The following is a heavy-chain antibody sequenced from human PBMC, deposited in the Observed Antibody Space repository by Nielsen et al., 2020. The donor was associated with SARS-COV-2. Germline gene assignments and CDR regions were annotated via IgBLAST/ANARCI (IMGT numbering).Heavy chain of an antibody. Sequence: ASVKVSCKVPGDTLTQLTMHWMRQAPGKGLEWMGEFDPQDGEATYAQKFQGRVTMTEDTSIDTAYLELSSLRSDDTAVYYCAREDYYDSSGYPGDYYYYGMDVWGQGTTVTVSS. CDR1: GDTLTQLT. J-gene: IGHJ6*02. CDR2: FDPQDGEA. CDR3: AREDYYDSSGYPGDYYYYGMDV. D-gene: IGHD3-22*01. V-gene: IGHV1-24*01.